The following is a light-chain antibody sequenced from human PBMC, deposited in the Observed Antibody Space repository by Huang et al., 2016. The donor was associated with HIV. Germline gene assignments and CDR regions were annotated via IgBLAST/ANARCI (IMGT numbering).Light chain of an antibody. Sequence: DIQMTQSPSSLSASVGDRVTITCRASQSISIYLHWYQQKPGKGPNLLIYAASNLESGVPSRFSGSGSGTDFTLTINSLQPEDFSTYYCQQSYRTTWTFGQGTKVEI. V-gene: IGKV1-39*01. CDR2: AAS. J-gene: IGKJ1*01. CDR3: QQSYRTTWT. CDR1: QSISIY.